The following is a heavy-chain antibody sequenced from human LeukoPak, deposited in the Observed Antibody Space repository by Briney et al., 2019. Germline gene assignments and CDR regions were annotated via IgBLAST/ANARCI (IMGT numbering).Heavy chain of an antibody. CDR2: ISGSGGST. V-gene: IGHV3-23*01. D-gene: IGHD3-22*01. CDR3: ASPRAGYLSGFDY. Sequence: GSLRLSCAASGFTFSSYAMSWVRQAPGKGLEWVSAISGSGGSTYYADSVKGRFTISRDNSNNTLYLQMNSLRAEDTAVYYCASPRAGYLSGFDYWGQGTLVTVSS. J-gene: IGHJ4*02. CDR1: GFTFSSYA.